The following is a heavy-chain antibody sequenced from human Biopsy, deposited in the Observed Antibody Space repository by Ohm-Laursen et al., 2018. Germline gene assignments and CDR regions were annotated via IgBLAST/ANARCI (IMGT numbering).Heavy chain of an antibody. CDR2: INPNSGNA. V-gene: IGHV1-2*02. D-gene: IGHD3-9*01. Sequence: SVKVSCKASGYTFAGYYLHWVRQAPGHGLEWMGWINPNSGNANYAQSFQGRLTVTRDTSISTAYMELTSLTFDDTASYYCARVPAYPSIDGYYGLDLWGQGTTVIVSS. J-gene: IGHJ6*02. CDR3: ARVPAYPSIDGYYGLDL. CDR1: GYTFAGYY.